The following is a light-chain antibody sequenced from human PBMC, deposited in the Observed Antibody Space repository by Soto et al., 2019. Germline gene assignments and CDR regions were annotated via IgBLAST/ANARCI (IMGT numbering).Light chain of an antibody. Sequence: SALTQPASVSGSPGQSITISCTGSSSDVGKYNLVSWYQWHPGKAPKLMIYEDSQRPSGVSNRFSGSKSGNTASLTISGLQAEDEADYYCCSYAGSDIFVVFGGGTKLTVL. CDR2: EDS. CDR1: SSDVGKYNL. V-gene: IGLV2-23*02. J-gene: IGLJ2*01. CDR3: CSYAGSDIFVV.